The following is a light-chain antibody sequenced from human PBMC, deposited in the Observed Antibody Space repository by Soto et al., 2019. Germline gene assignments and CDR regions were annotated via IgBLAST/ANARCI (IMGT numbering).Light chain of an antibody. CDR2: DVG. J-gene: IGLJ6*01. Sequence: QSALTQPASVSGSPGQSITISCTGTSSDVGGYKSVSWYQHHPGKAPKLILYDVGARPSWVSYRFSGSTSGNTASLTISGLQAADEADYFCSSYKSSMTHFFGSRTELRVL. V-gene: IGLV2-14*03. CDR3: SSYKSSMTHF. CDR1: SSDVGGYKS.